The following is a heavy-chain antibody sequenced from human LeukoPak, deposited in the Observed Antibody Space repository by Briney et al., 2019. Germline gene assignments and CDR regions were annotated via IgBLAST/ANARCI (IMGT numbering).Heavy chain of an antibody. CDR1: GGSISSSSYY. J-gene: IGHJ4*02. CDR3: ARLYLMAFDY. Sequence: SETLSLTCTVSGGSISSSSYYWGWVRQPPGKGLEWIGSIYYSGSTYYNPSLKSRVIISVDTSKNQFSLKLSSVTAADTAVYYCARLYLMAFDYWGQGTLVTVSS. V-gene: IGHV4-39*01. CDR2: IYYSGST. D-gene: IGHD5-24*01.